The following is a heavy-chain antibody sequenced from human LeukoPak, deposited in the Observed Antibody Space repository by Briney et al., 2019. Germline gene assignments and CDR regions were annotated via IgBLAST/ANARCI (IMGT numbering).Heavy chain of an antibody. J-gene: IGHJ3*02. CDR3: ARPEWELSQGAFDI. Sequence: GESLKISCQASGYKFVSQWIGWVRQRPGKGLEWMGIIYPDDSDTRYSPSFQGQVTISADKSINTAYLQWSSLKASDTAMYYCARPEWELSQGAFDIWGQGTMVTVSS. CDR2: IYPDDSDT. CDR1: GYKFVSQW. V-gene: IGHV5-51*01. D-gene: IGHD1-26*01.